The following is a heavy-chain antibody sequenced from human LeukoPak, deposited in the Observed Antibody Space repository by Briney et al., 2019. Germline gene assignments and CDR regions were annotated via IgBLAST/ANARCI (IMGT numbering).Heavy chain of an antibody. CDR3: ASTADTFIHYDSSGPFDY. D-gene: IGHD3-22*01. CDR1: GYTLTSYG. CDR2: ISAYNGNT. Sequence: APVKVSCKASGYTLTSYGISWVRQAPGQGLEWMGWISAYNGNTNYAQKLQGRVTTTTDTSTSTAYMELRSLRSDDTAVYYCASTADTFIHYDSSGPFDYWGQGTLVTVSS. V-gene: IGHV1-18*01. J-gene: IGHJ4*02.